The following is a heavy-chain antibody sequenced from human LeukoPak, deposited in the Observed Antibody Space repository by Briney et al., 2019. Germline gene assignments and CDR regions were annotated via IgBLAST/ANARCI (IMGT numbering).Heavy chain of an antibody. J-gene: IGHJ4*02. CDR2: ISYDGSNK. D-gene: IGHD6-19*01. CDR1: GFTFSSYA. Sequence: GGSLRLSCAASGFTFSSYAMHWVRQAPGKGLEWVAVISYDGSNKYYADSVKGRFTISRDNSKNTLYLQVNSLRAEDTAVYYCARDSGWPGFDYWGQGTLVTVSS. CDR3: ARDSGWPGFDY. V-gene: IGHV3-30-3*01.